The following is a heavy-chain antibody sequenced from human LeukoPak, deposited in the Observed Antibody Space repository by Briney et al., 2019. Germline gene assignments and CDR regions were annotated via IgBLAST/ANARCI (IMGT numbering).Heavy chain of an antibody. V-gene: IGHV3-30*04. CDR2: ISYDGSNE. CDR1: GFTFSSYV. J-gene: IGHJ3*02. D-gene: IGHD5-24*01. Sequence: GGSLRLSCAASGFTFSSYVMHWVRQAPGKGLEWVAIISYDGSNEYYADSVRGRFTISRDNAKNSLYLQMNSLRAEDTAVYYCARDPGRDGYPPVHAFDIWGQGTMVTVSS. CDR3: ARDPGRDGYPPVHAFDI.